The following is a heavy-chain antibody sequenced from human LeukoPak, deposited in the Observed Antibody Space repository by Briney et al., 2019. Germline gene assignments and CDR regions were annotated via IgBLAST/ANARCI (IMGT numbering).Heavy chain of an antibody. V-gene: IGHV1-2*02. D-gene: IGHD6-13*01. CDR2: INPNSGGT. Sequence: GASVTVSCKASGYTFTGYYMHWVRQAPGRGLEWMGWINPNSGGTNYAQKFQGRVTMTRDTSISTAYMELSRLRSDDTAVYYCARGGLAYLSAAGTAYWGQGTLVTVSS. CDR1: GYTFTGYY. CDR3: ARGGLAYLSAAGTAY. J-gene: IGHJ4*02.